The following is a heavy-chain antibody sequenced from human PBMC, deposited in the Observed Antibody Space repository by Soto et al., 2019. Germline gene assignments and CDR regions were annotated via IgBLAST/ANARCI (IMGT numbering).Heavy chain of an antibody. CDR2: MNPYTGNT. J-gene: IGHJ4*02. D-gene: IGHD3-10*01. Sequence: GASVKVSCKASGYTSTTFDIHWVRQAPGQGLEWLGWMNPYTGNTGYAEKFRGRVTATRITSISTAYMELSSLRSDDTAVYYCARRKERSGPNYFDSWGQGTLVTVSS. CDR1: GYTSTTFD. V-gene: IGHV1-8*01. CDR3: ARRKERSGPNYFDS.